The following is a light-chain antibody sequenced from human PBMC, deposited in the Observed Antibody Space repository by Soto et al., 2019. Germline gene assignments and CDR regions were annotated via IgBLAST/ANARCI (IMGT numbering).Light chain of an antibody. V-gene: IGLV2-23*01. CDR1: SSDIGTYNL. J-gene: IGLJ1*01. CDR2: EGI. CDR3: CSYAGSGTDNYV. Sequence: QSVLTQPASVSGSPGQSITISCTGTSSDIGTYNLVSWYQHYPGKAPKLMIYEGIKRPSGVSNRFSGSKSGNTAFLTISGLQAEDEADYYCCSYAGSGTDNYVFGSGTKPTVL.